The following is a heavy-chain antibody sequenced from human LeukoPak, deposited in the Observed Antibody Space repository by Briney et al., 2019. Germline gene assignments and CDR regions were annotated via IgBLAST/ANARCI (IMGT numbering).Heavy chain of an antibody. CDR3: ARGRDGYINFDY. CDR1: GGTFSSYA. V-gene: IGHV1-69*04. Sequence: SVKVSCKASGGTFSSYAISWVRQAPGQGLEWMGRIIPILGIANYAQKFQGRVTITADKSTSTAYMELSSLRSEDTAVYYCARGRDGYINFDYWGQGTLVTVSS. D-gene: IGHD5-12*01. J-gene: IGHJ4*02. CDR2: IIPILGIA.